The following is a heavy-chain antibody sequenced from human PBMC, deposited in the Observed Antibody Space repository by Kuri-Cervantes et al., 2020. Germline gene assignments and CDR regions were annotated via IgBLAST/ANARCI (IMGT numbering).Heavy chain of an antibody. J-gene: IGHJ3*02. CDR2: ITYDGSNK. CDR3: AKSSRQRLGALDI. V-gene: IGHV3-30*18. D-gene: IGHD6-25*01. Sequence: SLSLTCAASGFTFSSYGMHWVRQAPGKGLEWVSFITYDGSNKYYADSVKGRFTISRDNSKNTLYLQMNSLRAEDTAVYYCAKSSRQRLGALDIWGQGTMVTVSS. CDR1: GFTFSSYG.